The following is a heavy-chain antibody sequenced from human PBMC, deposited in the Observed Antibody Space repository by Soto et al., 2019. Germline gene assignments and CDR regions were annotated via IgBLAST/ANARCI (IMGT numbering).Heavy chain of an antibody. CDR3: ARGATVTQFDY. Sequence: PSETLSLTCTVSGVSVSSGSFYWAWIRQPPGKGLEWIGFGSYSGTTNYKPSLKSRVTISVDTSRSQISLKVSSLTAADTAVYYCARGATVTQFDYWVRGTLVTVSS. V-gene: IGHV4-61*01. D-gene: IGHD4-17*01. CDR2: GSYSGTT. J-gene: IGHJ4*02. CDR1: GVSVSSGSFY.